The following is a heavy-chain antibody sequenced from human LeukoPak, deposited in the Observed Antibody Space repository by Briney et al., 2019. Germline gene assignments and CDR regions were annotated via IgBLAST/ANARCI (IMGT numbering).Heavy chain of an antibody. Sequence: PGGSLKLSCAASGFTFSGSAMHWVRQASGKGLEWVGRIRSKANSYATAYAASVKGRFTISRDDSKNTLYLQMNSLRAEDTAVYYCAKASNGGSYYGVIIDYWGQGTLVTVSS. CDR3: AKASNGGSYYGVIIDY. D-gene: IGHD1-26*01. CDR2: IRSKANSYAT. J-gene: IGHJ4*02. CDR1: GFTFSGSA. V-gene: IGHV3-73*01.